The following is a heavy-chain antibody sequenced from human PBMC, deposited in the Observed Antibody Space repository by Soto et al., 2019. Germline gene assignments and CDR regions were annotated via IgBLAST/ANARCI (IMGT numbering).Heavy chain of an antibody. Sequence: QLQVQESGSGLVKPSQTLSLTCAVSGGSISSGGYSWSWIRQPPGKGLEWIGYNYHSGRTYYNPSLQSRVTISVDRSKNQFSLKLSSVTAADTAVYFCARAPGYRGNWFDPWGQGTLVTVSS. CDR2: NYHSGRT. V-gene: IGHV4-30-2*01. CDR3: ARAPGYRGNWFDP. D-gene: IGHD5-18*01. CDR1: GGSISSGGYS. J-gene: IGHJ5*02.